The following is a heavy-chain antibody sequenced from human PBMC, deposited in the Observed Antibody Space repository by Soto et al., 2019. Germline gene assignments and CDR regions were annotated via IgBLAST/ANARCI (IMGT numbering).Heavy chain of an antibody. D-gene: IGHD2-15*01. CDR3: VRGLRYSGMDV. Sequence: QVQLQQWGAGLLKPSETLSLTCAVNGGSFSAYYWTWIRQPPGRGLEWIGELDHSGSTNYNPSLESRVTISIDTAKNRFSLHVTSVTAADTAVYYCVRGLRYSGMDVWGQGTTVTV. J-gene: IGHJ6*02. CDR2: LDHSGST. CDR1: GGSFSAYY. V-gene: IGHV4-34*01.